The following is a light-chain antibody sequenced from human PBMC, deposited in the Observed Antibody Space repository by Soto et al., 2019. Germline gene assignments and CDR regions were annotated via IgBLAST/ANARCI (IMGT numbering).Light chain of an antibody. CDR1: SSNIGSGY. CDR2: RNN. J-gene: IGLJ3*02. V-gene: IGLV1-47*01. Sequence: QSVLTQPPSASGTPGQRVTISCSGSSSNIGSGYVVWYQHLPGTAPKLLIYRNNQRPSGVPDRFAGSKSGTSASLAISGLRSEDEADYYCAARDDSLSGHWVFGGGTQLTVL. CDR3: AARDDSLSGHWV.